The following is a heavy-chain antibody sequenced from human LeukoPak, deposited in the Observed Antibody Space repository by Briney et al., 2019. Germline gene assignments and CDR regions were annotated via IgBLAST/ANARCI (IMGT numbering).Heavy chain of an antibody. Sequence: PGASLQISSKGSGSSFTSYWISWVRQMPGKGLEWMGRIDPSDSYTNYSPSFQGHVTISADKSISTAYLQWSSLKASDTGMYYCACYSGVLNWFDPWGQGTLVTVSS. CDR2: IDPSDSYT. CDR3: ACYSGVLNWFDP. D-gene: IGHD2-15*01. CDR1: GSSFTSYW. V-gene: IGHV5-10-1*01. J-gene: IGHJ5*02.